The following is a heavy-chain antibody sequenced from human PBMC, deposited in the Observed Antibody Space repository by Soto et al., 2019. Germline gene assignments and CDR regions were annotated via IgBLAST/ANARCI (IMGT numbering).Heavy chain of an antibody. CDR1: GYPFTRYG. D-gene: IGHD3-22*01. CDR3: ARDEHQSSGYMHWFDP. J-gene: IGHJ5*02. V-gene: IGHV1-18*01. CDR2: ISAYNGNT. Sequence: QVKLVQSGAEVKKPGASVKVSCKASGYPFTRYGISWVRQAPGQGLEWMGWISAYNGNTNYAQKLQGRVTMTTDTSTSTAYMELRSLRSDDTAVYYCARDEHQSSGYMHWFDPWGQGTLVTVSS.